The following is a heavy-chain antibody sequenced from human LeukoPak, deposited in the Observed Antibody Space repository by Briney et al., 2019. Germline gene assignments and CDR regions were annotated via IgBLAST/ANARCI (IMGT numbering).Heavy chain of an antibody. D-gene: IGHD2-15*01. CDR1: GFTFDDYG. Sequence: GGSLRLSCAASGFTFDDYGMSWVRHAPGKGLEWVSSIKWNGGSTGYADSVKGRFTISRDNAKNSLYLQMNSLRAEDTALYYCARDGGDCSGDSCYVDYWGQGTLVTVSS. J-gene: IGHJ4*02. V-gene: IGHV3-20*04. CDR3: ARDGGDCSGDSCYVDY. CDR2: IKWNGGST.